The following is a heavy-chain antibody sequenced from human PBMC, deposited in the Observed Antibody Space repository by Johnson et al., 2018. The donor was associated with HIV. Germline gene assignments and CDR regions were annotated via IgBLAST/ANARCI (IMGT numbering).Heavy chain of an antibody. J-gene: IGHJ3*02. CDR3: ARSMFFQVMGELSSSGTSGFDI. V-gene: IGHV3-20*04. D-gene: IGHD3-16*02. Sequence: VQLVESGGGVVQPGGSLRLSCAASGFTFEDYGMSWVRQAPGKGLEWVYGINWNGGRTGDGDYVKGRVTTSTANAKNPRYLQMNHLRVEDTALYYCARSMFFQVMGELSSSGTSGFDIWGQGTMVTVSS. CDR1: GFTFEDYG. CDR2: INWNGGRT.